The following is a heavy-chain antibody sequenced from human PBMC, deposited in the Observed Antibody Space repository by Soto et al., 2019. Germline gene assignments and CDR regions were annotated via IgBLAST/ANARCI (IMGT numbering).Heavy chain of an antibody. J-gene: IGHJ4*02. Sequence: PGGSLRLSCAASGFTFSSYAMHWVRQAPGKGLEYVSAISSNGGSTYYANSVKGRFTISRDNSKNTLYLQMGSLRSDDTAVYYCARNYDSSGIGRPFSIWGQGTLVTVSS. V-gene: IGHV3-64*01. D-gene: IGHD3-22*01. CDR3: ARNYDSSGIGRPFSI. CDR2: ISSNGGST. CDR1: GFTFSSYA.